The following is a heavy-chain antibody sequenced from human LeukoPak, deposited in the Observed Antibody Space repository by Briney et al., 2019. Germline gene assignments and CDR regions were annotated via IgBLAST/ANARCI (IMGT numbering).Heavy chain of an antibody. CDR3: AREEWDEEDAFDI. V-gene: IGHV3-20*04. CDR2: INWNGGST. D-gene: IGHD1-26*01. J-gene: IGHJ3*02. Sequence: AGGSLRLSCAASGFTFDDYGMSWVRQAPGKGLEWVSGINWNGGSTGYADSVKGRFTISRDNAKNSLCLQMNSLRAEDAALYYCAREEWDEEDAFDIWGQGTMVTVSS. CDR1: GFTFDDYG.